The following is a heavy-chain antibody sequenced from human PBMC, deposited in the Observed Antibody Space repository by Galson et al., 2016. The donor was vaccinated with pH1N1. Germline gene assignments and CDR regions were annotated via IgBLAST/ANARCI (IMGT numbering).Heavy chain of an antibody. Sequence: SVKVSCKASGHIFAENYIHWVRQARGQGLEWMGWVNTDNGGTKFAAKFQGRVTMSRDRATTTAYMELGSLRSDDTAMYYCAKGAGANYLVDDWGQGTLVIVSS. V-gene: IGHV1-2*02. CDR3: AKGAGANYLVDD. CDR2: VNTDNGGT. CDR1: GHIFAENY. J-gene: IGHJ4*02. D-gene: IGHD4/OR15-4a*01.